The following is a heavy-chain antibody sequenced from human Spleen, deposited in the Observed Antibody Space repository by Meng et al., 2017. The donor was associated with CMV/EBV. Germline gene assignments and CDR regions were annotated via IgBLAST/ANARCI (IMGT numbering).Heavy chain of an antibody. Sequence: GGSLRLSCAASGFAFSTDAMTWVRQAPGKGLEWVSVIYSGGSATYHADSVKGRFNISRDNTKNMVYLHMSSLRADDTARYYCARLGSYTYYYYGMDVWGQGTTVTVSS. CDR3: ARLGSYTYYYYGMDV. CDR2: IYSGGSAT. CDR1: GFAFSTDA. J-gene: IGHJ6*02. D-gene: IGHD1-26*01. V-gene: IGHV3-23*03.